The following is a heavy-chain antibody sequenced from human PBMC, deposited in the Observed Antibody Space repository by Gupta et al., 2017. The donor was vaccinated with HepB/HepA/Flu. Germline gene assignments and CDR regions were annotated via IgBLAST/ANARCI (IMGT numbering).Heavy chain of an antibody. V-gene: IGHV3-48*02. CDR3: ARVPLAQYDFWSGYSDY. CDR1: GFDFNTFA. CDR2: ISSSSQTT. J-gene: IGHJ4*02. D-gene: IGHD3/OR15-3a*01. Sequence: GESGENLVQPGGSLRLSCEVSGFDFNTFAMNWVRQAPAKGLEWLPYISSSSQTTYYADSVKGRFSISRDNGKNSLYLEMNSLREDDTAIYYCARVPLAQYDFWSGYSDYWGQGILVTVSS.